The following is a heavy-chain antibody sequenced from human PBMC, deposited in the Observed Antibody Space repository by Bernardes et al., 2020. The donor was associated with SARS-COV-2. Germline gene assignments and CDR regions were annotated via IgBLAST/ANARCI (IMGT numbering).Heavy chain of an antibody. CDR2: IYYSGST. D-gene: IGHD3-3*01. J-gene: IGHJ6*02. V-gene: IGHV4-61*01. CDR1: GGSVSSGSYY. CDR3: ARQSSITIFGVVISRWMDV. Sequence: SETLSLTCTVSGGSVSSGSYYWSWIRQPPGKGLEWIGYIYYSGSTNYNPSLKSRVTISVDTSKNQFSLKLSSVTAADTAVYYCARQSSITIFGVVISRWMDVWGQGTTVTVSS.